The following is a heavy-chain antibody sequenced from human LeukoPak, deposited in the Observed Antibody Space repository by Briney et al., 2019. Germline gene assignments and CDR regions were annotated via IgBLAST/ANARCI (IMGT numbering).Heavy chain of an antibody. CDR3: ATCSSYGSAPPDS. D-gene: IGHD3-10*01. J-gene: IGHJ4*02. CDR1: GYTFTDYC. Sequence: ASVKASCKVSGYTFTDYCIHWVKQAPGKGLEWLGLVDPEDGETFYAVKFQGRVTITADTSTDTAYMEMSSLTSEDTALYYFATCSSYGSAPPDSWGQGTLVTVSS. V-gene: IGHV1-69-2*01. CDR2: VDPEDGET.